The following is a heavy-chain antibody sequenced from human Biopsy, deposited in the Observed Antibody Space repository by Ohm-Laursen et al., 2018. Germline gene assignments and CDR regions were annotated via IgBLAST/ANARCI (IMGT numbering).Heavy chain of an antibody. CDR2: IYSGGNT. J-gene: IGHJ4*02. D-gene: IGHD6-19*01. V-gene: IGHV4-61*01. Sequence: SQTLSLTCTVSGDSLTSGPENWSWIRQSPGQGLEYIGFIYSGGNTNYNPSLKNRVTMSVDTSKNQFYLKLYSVTAADTAVYYCARGRHTSGWPYFDNWGQGALVIVSP. CDR1: GDSLTSGPEN. CDR3: ARGRHTSGWPYFDN.